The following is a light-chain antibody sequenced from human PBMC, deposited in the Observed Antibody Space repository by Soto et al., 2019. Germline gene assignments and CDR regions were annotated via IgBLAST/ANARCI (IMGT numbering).Light chain of an antibody. CDR3: QQYYNWPMYT. J-gene: IGKJ2*01. Sequence: EIVMTQSPATLSVSPGERATLSCRASQSVRSSLAWYQQRPGQAPRLLIYGASTRASGIPARFSGSGSGTEFTLTIRRLQSEDFAVYYCQQYYNWPMYTFGLGTKLEI. CDR1: QSVRSS. V-gene: IGKV3-15*01. CDR2: GAS.